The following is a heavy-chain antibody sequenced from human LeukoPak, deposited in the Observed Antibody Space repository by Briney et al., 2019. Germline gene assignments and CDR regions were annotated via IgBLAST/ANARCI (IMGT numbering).Heavy chain of an antibody. J-gene: IGHJ4*02. CDR1: GGSISSYY. D-gene: IGHD1-1*01. CDR3: ASGGDWNDKFDY. Sequence: SETLSLTCTVSGGSISSYYWSWIRQPPGKGLEWIGYIYHSGSTKYNPSLKSRVTISVDTSKNQFSLNPSSMTAADTAVYYCASGGDWNDKFDYWSQGTLVAVSS. V-gene: IGHV4-59*01. CDR2: IYHSGST.